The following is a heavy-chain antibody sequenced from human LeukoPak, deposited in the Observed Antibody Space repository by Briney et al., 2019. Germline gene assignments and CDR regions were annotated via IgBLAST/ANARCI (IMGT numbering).Heavy chain of an antibody. CDR1: GFTFSSYA. Sequence: GGSLRLSCAASGFTFSSYAMSWVRQAPGKGLEWVSAFSGSGGSTCYADSVKGRFTISRDNSKNTLYLQMNSLRAEDTAVYYCARDGWVITVREMGDFDYWGQGTLVTVSS. CDR3: ARDGWVITVREMGDFDY. J-gene: IGHJ4*02. V-gene: IGHV3-23*01. CDR2: FSGSGGST. D-gene: IGHD5-24*01.